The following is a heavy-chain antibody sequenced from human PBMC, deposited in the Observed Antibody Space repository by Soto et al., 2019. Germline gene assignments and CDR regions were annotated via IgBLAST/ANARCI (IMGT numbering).Heavy chain of an antibody. CDR3: AKDTSASYVNIVAADAFDI. Sequence: GGSLRLSCAASGFTFSSYAMSWVRQAPGKGLEWVSAISGSGGSTYYADSVKGRFTISRDNSKNTLYLQMNSLRAEDTAVYYCAKDTSASYVNIVAADAFDIWGQGTMVTVSS. CDR2: ISGSGGST. D-gene: IGHD5-12*01. V-gene: IGHV3-23*01. J-gene: IGHJ3*02. CDR1: GFTFSSYA.